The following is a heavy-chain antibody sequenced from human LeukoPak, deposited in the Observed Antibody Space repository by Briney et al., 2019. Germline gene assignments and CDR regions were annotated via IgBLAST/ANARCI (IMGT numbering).Heavy chain of an antibody. CDR3: ARESPLGHYFDY. CDR2: IYTSGST. Sequence: ADTLSLTCTVSGGSISSGSYYSSWIRHPAGKGLEWIGRIYTSGSTNYNPSLKSRVTISVDTSKNQFSLKLSSVTAADAAVYYCARESPLGHYFDYWGQGTLVTVSS. J-gene: IGHJ4*02. D-gene: IGHD3-16*01. V-gene: IGHV4-61*02. CDR1: GGSISSGSYY.